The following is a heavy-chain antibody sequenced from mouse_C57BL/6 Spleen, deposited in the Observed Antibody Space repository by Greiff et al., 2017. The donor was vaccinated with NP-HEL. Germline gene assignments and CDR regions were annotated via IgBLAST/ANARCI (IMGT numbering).Heavy chain of an antibody. J-gene: IGHJ2*01. CDR2: IDPSDSET. CDR3: ARGINYYGSSLYYFDY. D-gene: IGHD1-1*01. CDR1: GYTFTSYW. Sequence: QVQLQQSGAELVRPGSSVKLSCKASGYTFTSYWMHWVKQRPIQGLEWIGNIDPSDSETHYNQKFKDKATLTVDKSSSTAYMQLSSLTSEDSAVYYCARGINYYGSSLYYFDYWGQGTTLTVSS. V-gene: IGHV1-52*01.